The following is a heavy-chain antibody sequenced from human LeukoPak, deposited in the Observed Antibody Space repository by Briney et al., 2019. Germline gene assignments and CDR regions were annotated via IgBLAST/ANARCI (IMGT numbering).Heavy chain of an antibody. CDR1: GDSVSSSSAS. V-gene: IGHV6-1*01. Sequence: SQTLSLTCAISGDSVSSSSASWNWIRQSPSRGLEWLGRTYYRSKWYSHYAESVKSRITITPDTSKNQFSLQLNSVTPEDTAVYYCARDRGHYYDTSGLDYWGQGTLVTVSS. CDR3: ARDRGHYYDTSGLDY. J-gene: IGHJ4*02. D-gene: IGHD3-22*01. CDR2: TYYRSKWYS.